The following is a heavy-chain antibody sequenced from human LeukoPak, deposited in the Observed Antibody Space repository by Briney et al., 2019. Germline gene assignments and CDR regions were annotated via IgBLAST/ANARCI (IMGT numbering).Heavy chain of an antibody. CDR3: VGEDKY. CDR1: GLSVSTTY. D-gene: IGHD2-15*01. J-gene: IGHJ4*02. V-gene: IGHV3-53*01. CDR2: IYSGGGT. Sequence: PVGSLRLSCAASGLSVSTTYMTWVSQAPGKGLEWVSIIYSGGGTNYADSLKGRFSISRDNSKNTLYLQMNSLRAEDTAVYYCVGEDKYWGQGTLVTVSS.